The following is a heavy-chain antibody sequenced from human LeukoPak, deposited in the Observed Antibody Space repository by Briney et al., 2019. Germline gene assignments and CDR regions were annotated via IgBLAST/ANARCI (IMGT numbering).Heavy chain of an antibody. J-gene: IGHJ4*02. D-gene: IGHD6-19*01. CDR1: GYTFTSYG. CDR2: IGAYNGNT. Sequence: GASVKVSCKASGYTFTSYGSSWVGQAPGQGLEWMGWIGAYNGNTNYAQKLQGRVTMTTDTSTSTAYMELRSLRSDDTAVYYCARSPQYIAVAGNNDYWGQGTLVTVSS. CDR3: ARSPQYIAVAGNNDY. V-gene: IGHV1-18*01.